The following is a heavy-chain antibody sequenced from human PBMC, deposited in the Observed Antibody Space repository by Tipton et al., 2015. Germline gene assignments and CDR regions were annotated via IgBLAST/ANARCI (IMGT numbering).Heavy chain of an antibody. CDR2: ISSSGSTI. J-gene: IGHJ4*02. D-gene: IGHD6-13*01. CDR3: ATEGISGSWYGSFDY. Sequence: SLRLSCAASGFTFSDYYMSWIRQAPGKGLEWVSYISSSGSTIYYADSVKGRFTISRDNARNSLYLQMNSLRADDTAVYYCATEGISGSWYGSFDYWGQGTLVTVSS. V-gene: IGHV3-11*01. CDR1: GFTFSDYY.